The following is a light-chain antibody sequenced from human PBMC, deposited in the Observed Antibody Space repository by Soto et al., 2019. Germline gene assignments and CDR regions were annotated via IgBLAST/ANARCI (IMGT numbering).Light chain of an antibody. V-gene: IGLV2-14*01. J-gene: IGLJ1*01. CDR2: EVS. Sequence: QSVLTQPASVSGSPGQSITISCTGTSSDVGNYKYVSWYQQNPGKAPKLRIYEVSNRPSGLSNRFSGSKSGNTASLTISGLQAEDETDYYCFSYTSSGTYVFGTGTKVTV. CDR1: SSDVGNYKY. CDR3: FSYTSSGTYV.